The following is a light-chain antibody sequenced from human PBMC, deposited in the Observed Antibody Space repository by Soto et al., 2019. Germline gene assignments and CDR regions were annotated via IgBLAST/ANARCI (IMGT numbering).Light chain of an antibody. J-gene: IGLJ2*01. CDR3: FSYAGSTTRVV. CDR1: SSDFVTYKY. Sequence: QSVLTQPASVSGSPGQSIAISCTGTSSDFVTYKYVSWYQQHPGKAPKLMIYEVSIRPSGVSDRFSGSKSGNTASLTISGLRPEDEAYYSCFSYAGSTTRVVFGGGTKLTVL. V-gene: IGLV2-14*01. CDR2: EVS.